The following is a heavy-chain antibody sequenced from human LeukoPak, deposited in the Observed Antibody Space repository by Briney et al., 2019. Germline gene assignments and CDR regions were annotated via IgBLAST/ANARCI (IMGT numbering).Heavy chain of an antibody. Sequence: GGSLRLSCAASGFTFSSYGMSWVRQAPGKGLEWVSAISGSGGSTYYADSVKGRFTISRDNSKNTLYLQMNSLRAEDTAVYYCAGYYSSSFYYYYYMDVWGKGTTVTVSS. CDR1: GFTFSSYG. CDR3: AGYYSSSFYYYYYMDV. J-gene: IGHJ6*03. CDR2: ISGSGGST. D-gene: IGHD6-6*01. V-gene: IGHV3-23*01.